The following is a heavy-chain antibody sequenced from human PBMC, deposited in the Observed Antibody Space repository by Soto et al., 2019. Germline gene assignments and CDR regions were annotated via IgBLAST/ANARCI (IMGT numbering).Heavy chain of an antibody. J-gene: IGHJ4*02. Sequence: ASVKVSCKASGYTFTSYAMHWVRQAPGQRLEWMGWINAGNGNTKYSQKFQGRVTMTADKSTSTAYLELRSLRSDDTAMYFFGASFGGGYRAFDYWGQGALSTVSS. CDR3: GASFGGGYRAFDY. CDR1: GYTFTSYA. V-gene: IGHV1-3*01. CDR2: INAGNGNT. D-gene: IGHD3-3*01.